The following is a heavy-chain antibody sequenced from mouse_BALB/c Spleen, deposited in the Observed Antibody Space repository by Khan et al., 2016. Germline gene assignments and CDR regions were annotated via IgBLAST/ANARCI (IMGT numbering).Heavy chain of an antibody. D-gene: IGHD2-14*01. V-gene: IGHV1-87*01. J-gene: IGHJ3*01. CDR2: IYPGDGDT. Sequence: QVQLQQSGAELARPGASVKLSCKASGYTFTSYWMQWVKKRPGQGLEWIGAIYPGDGDTRYTQKVKDKATLTADKSSTTAYMKLSSLASEDSAVYYCAIGYDPFAYWGQGTLVTVAA. CDR3: AIGYDPFAY. CDR1: GYTFTSYW.